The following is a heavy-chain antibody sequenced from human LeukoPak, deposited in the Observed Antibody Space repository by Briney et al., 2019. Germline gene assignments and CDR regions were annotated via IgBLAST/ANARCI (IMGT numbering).Heavy chain of an antibody. CDR3: ARLTGGY. CDR1: GFTFSTYW. J-gene: IGHJ4*02. Sequence: QAGGSLRLSCAASGFTFSTYWMHWVRQAPGKGPVWVSRISSDGSNTIYADSVKGRFTISRDNAKNTLYLQMNSLRAEDTAVYYCARLTGGYWGQGALVTVSS. CDR2: ISSDGSNT. V-gene: IGHV3-74*01. D-gene: IGHD1-26*01.